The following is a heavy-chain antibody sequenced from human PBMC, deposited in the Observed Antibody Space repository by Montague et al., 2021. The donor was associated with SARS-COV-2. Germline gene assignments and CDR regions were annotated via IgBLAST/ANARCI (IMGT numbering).Heavy chain of an antibody. CDR2: TYLSGFT. D-gene: IGHD2/OR15-2a*01. J-gene: IGHJ4*02. V-gene: IGHV4-4*02. CDR1: DVSLSSSTW. CDR3: ARGVRGNRGFDY. Sequence: SETLSLTCVVSDVSLSSSTWWSWVRQSPGKGLEWVGETYLSGFTQYNPTVKSRVPISLDDSRSQFSLRLTSVTAADTAVYFCARGVRGNRGFDYWGQGALVTVSS.